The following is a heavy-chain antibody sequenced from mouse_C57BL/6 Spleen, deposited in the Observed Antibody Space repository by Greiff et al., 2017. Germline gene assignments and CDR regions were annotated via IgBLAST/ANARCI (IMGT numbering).Heavy chain of an antibody. CDR1: GFNIKDYY. CDR2: IDPEDGET. V-gene: IGHV14-2*01. CDR3: ARGGGGCDGYFYAMDD. J-gene: IGHJ4*01. D-gene: IGHD2-3*01. Sequence: EVKVVESGAELVKPGASVKLSCTASGFNIKDYYMHWVKQRTEQGLEWIGRIDPEDGETKYAPKFQGKATITADTSSNTAYLQLSSLTSEDTAVYYCARGGGGCDGYFYAMDDWGQGTSVTVSS.